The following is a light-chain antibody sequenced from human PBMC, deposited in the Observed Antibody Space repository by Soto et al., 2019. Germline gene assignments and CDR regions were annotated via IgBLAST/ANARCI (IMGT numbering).Light chain of an antibody. V-gene: IGKV1-13*02. CDR2: DAS. Sequence: AIQLTQRPSSPSASLGERVTITCRASYGISSYLAWYQQKPGKAPKLLIFDASTLENGVPARFSGSRSGPEFSLTISSLQPDDFATYYCQQYYSYWTLGQGTKVDIK. CDR1: YGISSY. J-gene: IGKJ1*01. CDR3: QQYYSYWT.